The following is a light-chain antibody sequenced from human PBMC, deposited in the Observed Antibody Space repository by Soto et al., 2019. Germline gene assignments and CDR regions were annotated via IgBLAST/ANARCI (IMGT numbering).Light chain of an antibody. CDR2: AAA. Sequence: DIQMTHSPSSLSASVGDRVTITCRASQSISKHLNGYQRKPGQAPKLLIYAAASLQSGVPSSFSGSGSGTDFTLTISSLQPEGFATYNCQPRHTTPLLTFGPGTNVYLK. CDR3: QPRHTTPLLT. J-gene: IGKJ3*01. CDR1: QSISKH. V-gene: IGKV1-39*01.